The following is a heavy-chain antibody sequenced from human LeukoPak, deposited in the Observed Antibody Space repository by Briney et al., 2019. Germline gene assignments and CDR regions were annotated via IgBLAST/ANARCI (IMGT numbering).Heavy chain of an antibody. CDR1: DDSFSSHY. D-gene: IGHD4-17*01. CDR2: ISYSGST. J-gene: IGHJ3*02. V-gene: IGHV4-59*11. Sequence: SETLSLTCTVSDDSFSSHYWSWIRQPPGKGLEWIGYISYSGSTNYNPSLKSRVTISVDTSKNQFSLKLSSVTAADTAVYFCARDPTTVTKGFDIWGQGTLVTVSS. CDR3: ARDPTTVTKGFDI.